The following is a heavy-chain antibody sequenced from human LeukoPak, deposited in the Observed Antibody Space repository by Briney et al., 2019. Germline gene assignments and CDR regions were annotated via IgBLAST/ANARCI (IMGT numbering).Heavy chain of an antibody. CDR1: GFTFSSYG. J-gene: IGHJ4*02. CDR2: IRYDGSNK. V-gene: IGHV3-30*02. CDR3: AKSFGPVIAAAGTGAD. Sequence: GGSLTLSCTASGFTFSSYGMHWVRQAPGKGLEWVAFIRYDGSNKYYADSVKGRFTISRDNSKNTLYLQMSSLRAEDTGVYYCAKSFGPVIAAAGTGADWGQGTLVTVSS. D-gene: IGHD6-13*01.